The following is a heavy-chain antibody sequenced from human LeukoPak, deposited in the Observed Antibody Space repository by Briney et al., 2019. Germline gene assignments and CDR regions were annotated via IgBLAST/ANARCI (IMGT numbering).Heavy chain of an antibody. CDR3: AKRDYSDSNTYAPLFDY. Sequence: PGGSLSLFCAASGFTFSSYAMGWVRQAPGKGLECVSGITGSGGRTYYADSVKGRFTISRDNSKNTLYLQMSSLRAEDAAVYYCAKRDYSDSNTYAPLFDYWGQGTLVTVSS. CDR2: ITGSGGRT. CDR1: GFTFSSYA. V-gene: IGHV3-23*01. J-gene: IGHJ4*02. D-gene: IGHD3-22*01.